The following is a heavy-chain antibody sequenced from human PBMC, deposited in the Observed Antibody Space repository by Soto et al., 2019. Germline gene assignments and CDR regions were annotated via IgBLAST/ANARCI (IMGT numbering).Heavy chain of an antibody. CDR1: GFTFSSYG. V-gene: IGHV3-33*01. Sequence: GGSLRLSCAASGFTFSSYGMHWVRQAPGKGLEWVAVIWYDGSNKYYADSVKGRFTISRDNSKNTLYLQMNSLRAEDTAVYYCAREAIVGSWFGAYLDYWGQGTLVTVSS. J-gene: IGHJ4*02. CDR3: AREAIVGSWFGAYLDY. CDR2: IWYDGSNK. D-gene: IGHD3-10*01.